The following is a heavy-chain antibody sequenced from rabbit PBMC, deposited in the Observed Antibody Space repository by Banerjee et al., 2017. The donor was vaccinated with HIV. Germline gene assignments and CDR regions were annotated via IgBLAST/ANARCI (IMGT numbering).Heavy chain of an antibody. CDR3: ARGGGGYAGYGHGDDAFDP. CDR2: IYPDYGST. J-gene: IGHJ2*01. CDR1: GIDFSNYG. Sequence: QEQLVESGGGLVTLGGSLKLSCKASGIDFSNYGISWVRQAPGKGLEWIAYIYPDYGSTNYASWVNGRFTISLDNAQNTVFLQMTSLTAADTATYFCARGGGGYAGYGHGDDAFDPWGPGTLVTVS. V-gene: IGHV1S47*01. D-gene: IGHD7-1*01.